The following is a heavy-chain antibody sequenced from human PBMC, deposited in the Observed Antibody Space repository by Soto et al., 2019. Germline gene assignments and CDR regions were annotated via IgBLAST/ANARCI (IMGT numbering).Heavy chain of an antibody. J-gene: IGHJ3*02. D-gene: IGHD1-26*01. Sequence: PSETLSLTCTVPGGSISSYYWSWIRQPPGKGLEWIGYIYHSGSTYYNPSLKSRVTISVDRSKNQFSLKLSSVTAADTAVYYCARELVGATDAFDIWGQGTMVTVSS. V-gene: IGHV4-59*12. CDR3: ARELVGATDAFDI. CDR2: IYHSGST. CDR1: GGSISSYY.